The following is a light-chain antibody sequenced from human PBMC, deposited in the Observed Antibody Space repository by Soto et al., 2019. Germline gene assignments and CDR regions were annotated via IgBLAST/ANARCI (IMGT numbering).Light chain of an antibody. J-gene: IGLJ3*02. CDR1: SSNIGSNY. CDR2: RNN. CDR3: AAWDDSLKGV. Sequence: VLTQPPSASGTPGQRDTISCSGSSSNIGSNYVYWYQQLPGTAPKLLIYRNNQRPSGVPDRFSGSKSGTSASLAISGLRSEDEADYYCAAWDDSLKGVFGGGTKLTVL. V-gene: IGLV1-47*01.